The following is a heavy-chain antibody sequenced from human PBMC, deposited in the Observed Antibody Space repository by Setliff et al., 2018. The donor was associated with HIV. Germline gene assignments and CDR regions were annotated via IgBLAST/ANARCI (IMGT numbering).Heavy chain of an antibody. CDR3: AQESPTTGYYYYMDV. Sequence: PSETLSLTCVVYGGSFSNYYWSWIRQPPGKGLEWIGEINHSGSTNYNPSLQSRVTISVDKSKNQFSLHLTSVTAADTGVYYCAQESPTTGYYYYMDVWGKGTTVTVSS. J-gene: IGHJ6*03. CDR1: GGSFSNYY. CDR2: INHSGST. V-gene: IGHV4-34*01.